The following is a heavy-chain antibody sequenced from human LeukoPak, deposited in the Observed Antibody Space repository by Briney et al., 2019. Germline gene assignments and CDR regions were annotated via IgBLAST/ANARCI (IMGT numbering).Heavy chain of an antibody. V-gene: IGHV1-18*01. CDR3: ARSPSSSCTNGVCARWDRSSWFDY. D-gene: IGHD2-8*01. J-gene: IGHJ5*01. CDR1: GYTLTSYD. Sequence: ASVTVSCKASGYTLTSYDISWVRQAPGQGLEWMGWISGYNGNTQYAQKVQGRVTMTTEISTNTAYMELRSLRSDDTAMYYCARSPSSSCTNGVCARWDRSSWFDYWGQGTLVTVSS. CDR2: ISGYNGNT.